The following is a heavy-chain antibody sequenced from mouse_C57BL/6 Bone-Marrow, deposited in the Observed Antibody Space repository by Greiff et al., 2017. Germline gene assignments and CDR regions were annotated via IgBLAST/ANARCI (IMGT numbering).Heavy chain of an antibody. Sequence: LEWIGRIHPSDSDTNYNQKFKGKATLTVDKFSSTAYMQLSSLTSEDSAVYYCAIEGTTVVATRYFDVWGTGTTVTGSS. CDR3: AIEGTTVVATRYFDV. CDR2: IHPSDSDT. J-gene: IGHJ1*03. D-gene: IGHD1-1*01. V-gene: IGHV1-74*01.